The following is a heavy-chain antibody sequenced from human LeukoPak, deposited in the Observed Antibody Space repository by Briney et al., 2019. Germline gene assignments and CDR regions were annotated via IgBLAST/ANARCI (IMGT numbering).Heavy chain of an antibody. CDR3: AKDSMLYLTSGIDY. J-gene: IGHJ4*02. Sequence: GGSLRLSCAASGFTFSSYWMHWVRQAPGKGLVWVSRINSDGSSTSYADSVKGRFTISRDNAKNTLYLQMNSLRAEDTALYYCAKDSMLYLTSGIDYWGQGTLVTVSS. CDR2: INSDGSST. V-gene: IGHV3-74*01. D-gene: IGHD2-8*01. CDR1: GFTFSSYW.